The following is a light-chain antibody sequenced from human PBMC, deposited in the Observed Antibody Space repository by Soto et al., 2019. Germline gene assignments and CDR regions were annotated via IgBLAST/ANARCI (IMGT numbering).Light chain of an antibody. CDR1: SGHSNYA. J-gene: IGLJ2*01. Sequence: QSVLTQSPSASASLGASVKVTCTLSSGHSNYAIAWHQQQPEKGPRYLMKLNSDGSHTKGDGIPDRFSGSSSGAERYLTISSLQSDDEADYYCHTWGTGIVVFGGGTKLTVL. CDR3: HTWGTGIVV. V-gene: IGLV4-69*01. CDR2: LNSDGSH.